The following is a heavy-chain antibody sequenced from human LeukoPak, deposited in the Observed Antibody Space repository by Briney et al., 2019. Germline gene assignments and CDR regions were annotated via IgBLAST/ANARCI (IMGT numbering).Heavy chain of an antibody. J-gene: IGHJ4*02. CDR3: ARELTYADY. CDR1: GGSISSGDYY. V-gene: IGHV4-30-4*01. D-gene: IGHD4/OR15-4a*01. Sequence: SETLSLTCTVSGGSISSGDYYWSWIRQPPGKGLEWIGYIYYSGSTYYNPSLKNRVTMSVDTSKNQFSLKLSSVTAADTAVYYCARELTYADYWGQGTLVTVSS. CDR2: IYYSGST.